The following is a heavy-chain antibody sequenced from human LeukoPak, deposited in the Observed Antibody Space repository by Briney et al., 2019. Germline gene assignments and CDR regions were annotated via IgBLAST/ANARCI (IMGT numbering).Heavy chain of an antibody. Sequence: ASVKVSCKASGYTFTNYYMHWVRQAPGQGLEWMGIINPRGGSTDYAQKFQGRVTMTRDTSISTAYMELSSLRSDDTAVYYCARGNFYGDYFDYWGQGTLVTVSS. V-gene: IGHV1-46*01. CDR3: ARGNFYGDYFDY. CDR2: INPRGGST. D-gene: IGHD4-17*01. J-gene: IGHJ4*02. CDR1: GYTFTNYY.